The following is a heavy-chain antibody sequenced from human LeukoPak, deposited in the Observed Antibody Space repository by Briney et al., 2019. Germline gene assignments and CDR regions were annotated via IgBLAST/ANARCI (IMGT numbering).Heavy chain of an antibody. CDR1: GFTFSSYS. Sequence: GGSLRLSCAASGFTFSSYSMNWVRQAPGKGLEWISYISETSSFMYYADSVKGRFTISRDNAKNSLYLQMNSLRAEDTAVYYCASDPPGYGDYDEVGYFQHWGQGTLVTVSS. CDR2: ISETSSFM. D-gene: IGHD4-17*01. CDR3: ASDPPGYGDYDEVGYFQH. J-gene: IGHJ1*01. V-gene: IGHV3-48*01.